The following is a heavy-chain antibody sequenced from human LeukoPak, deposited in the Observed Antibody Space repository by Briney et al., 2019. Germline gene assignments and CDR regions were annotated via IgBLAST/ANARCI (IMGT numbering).Heavy chain of an antibody. J-gene: IGHJ6*03. CDR3: LAGYYYYYMDV. Sequence: GGSLRLSCAASGFAFSNYWLHWVRQAPGKGLVWVARINTHGSSTNYADSVKGRFTISRDNAKSTLHLQMTSLSAEDTAVYYALAGYYYYYMDVWGKGTTVTVSS. V-gene: IGHV3-74*01. CDR1: GFAFSNYW. D-gene: IGHD6-13*01. CDR2: INTHGSST.